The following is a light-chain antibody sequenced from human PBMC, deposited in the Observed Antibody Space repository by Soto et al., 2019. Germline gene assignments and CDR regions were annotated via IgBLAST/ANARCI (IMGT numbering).Light chain of an antibody. J-gene: IGKJ3*01. CDR1: QDISNY. CDR2: DAS. CDR3: QQYDNLFT. Sequence: DIQMTQSPSSLSASVGDRVTITCQASQDISNYLNWYQQKPGKAPKLLIYDASNLETGVPSRFSGSVSETDFTFTISSLQPEDIATYYCQQYDNLFTFGPGTKVDIK. V-gene: IGKV1-33*01.